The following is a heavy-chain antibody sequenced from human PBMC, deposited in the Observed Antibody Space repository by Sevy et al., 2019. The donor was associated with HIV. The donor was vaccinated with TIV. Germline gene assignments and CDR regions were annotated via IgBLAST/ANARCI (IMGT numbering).Heavy chain of an antibody. Sequence: ASVKVSCKVSGNTLTKLSTHWVRQAPGKGLEWMGSFDPEDGERIYAQKFQGRVTMTEDTSTDTAYMDLSSLRSDDTAVYYCAATREYHYGNSGYFDFWGQGTLVTVSS. CDR3: AATREYHYGNSGYFDF. D-gene: IGHD3-22*01. J-gene: IGHJ4*02. V-gene: IGHV1-24*01. CDR2: FDPEDGER. CDR1: GNTLTKLS.